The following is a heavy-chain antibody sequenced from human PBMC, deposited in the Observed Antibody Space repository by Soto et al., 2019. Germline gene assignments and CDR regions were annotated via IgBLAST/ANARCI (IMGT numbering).Heavy chain of an antibody. V-gene: IGHV3-74*01. CDR1: GFSFVSYW. CDR3: VRDFRGAVAGSQFDH. D-gene: IGHD6-19*01. Sequence: VQLAESGGGLVLTGGSLRLSCAASGFSFVSYWMHWVRQVPGEGLAWVSRINGNADNSDYADSVKGRFTISRDNAMNRLYLQMDSLRADDTGVYYCVRDFRGAVAGSQFDHWGQATLVTVSS. J-gene: IGHJ4*02. CDR2: INGNADNS.